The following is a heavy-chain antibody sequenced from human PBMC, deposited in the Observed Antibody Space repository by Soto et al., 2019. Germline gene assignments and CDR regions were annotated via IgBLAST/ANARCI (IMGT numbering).Heavy chain of an antibody. D-gene: IGHD3-3*01. CDR1: GDSISSNSFY. J-gene: IGHJ5*02. CDR3: ARSYDFWGGPGHFDP. V-gene: IGHV4-39*01. CDR2: IYYNGFT. Sequence: SETLSLTCTVSGDSISSNSFYWGWIRQTPGKGLEWIGSIYYNGFTYYNPSLRSRLAISVDTSKNQFSLKLSSVTAADTTVYYCARSYDFWGGPGHFDPWGQGILVTVSS.